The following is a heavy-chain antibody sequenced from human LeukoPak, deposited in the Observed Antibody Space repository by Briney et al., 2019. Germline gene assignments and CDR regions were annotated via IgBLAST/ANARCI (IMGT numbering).Heavy chain of an antibody. CDR1: GYTFTGYY. Sequence: GASVKVSCKASGYTFTGYYMHWVRQAPGQGLEWMGWINPNSGGTNYAQKFQGRVTMTRDTSISTAYMELSRLRSDDTAVYYCARAVWVIVLELPGGGAFDIWGQGTMVTVSS. CDR3: ARAVWVIVLELPGGGAFDI. J-gene: IGHJ3*02. D-gene: IGHD1-7*01. V-gene: IGHV1-2*02. CDR2: INPNSGGT.